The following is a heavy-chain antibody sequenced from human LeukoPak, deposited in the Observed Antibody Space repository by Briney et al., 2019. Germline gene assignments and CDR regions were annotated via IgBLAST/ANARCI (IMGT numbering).Heavy chain of an antibody. J-gene: IGHJ4*02. CDR3: ARWGGSGTYHFGY. CDR1: GDSVSTYY. Sequence: SETLSLTCTVSGDSVSTYYWSWIRQPAGKGLEWIGCIYSSVSTNYNPSLKSRVTMSVDTSKNQFSLKLSSVTAADTAVYYGARWGGSGTYHFGYWGQGTVVTVS. V-gene: IGHV4-4*07. D-gene: IGHD3-10*01. CDR2: IYSSVST.